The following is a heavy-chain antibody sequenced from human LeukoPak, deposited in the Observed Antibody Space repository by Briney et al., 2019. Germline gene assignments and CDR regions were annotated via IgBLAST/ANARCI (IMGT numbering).Heavy chain of an antibody. CDR2: ISSGHSYI. D-gene: IGHD6-6*01. CDR1: GFTLSCYR. CDR3: ATAPPAYTTSSPPWFDP. Sequence: GSLRHSCAASGFTLSCYRMNTVRQAPGKGLEWVSSISSGHSYIYYADSVKGRFTISRDNDKNSLYLQMSSLRAEDTAVYYCATAPPAYTTSSPPWFDPWGQGTLVTVSS. V-gene: IGHV3-21*01. J-gene: IGHJ5*02.